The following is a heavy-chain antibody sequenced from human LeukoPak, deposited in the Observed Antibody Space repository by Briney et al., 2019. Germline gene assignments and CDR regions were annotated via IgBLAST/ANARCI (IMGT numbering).Heavy chain of an antibody. CDR3: ATLGYCSGGSCYATGGWFDP. CDR2: IRGSGGST. Sequence: GGSLRLSCAASGFTFSRYGMSWVRQAPGKGLEWVSAIRGSGGSTYYADSVKGRFTISRDNSKNTLYLQMNSLRAEHTAVYYCATLGYCSGGSCYATGGWFDPWGQGTLVTVSS. J-gene: IGHJ5*02. CDR1: GFTFSRYG. V-gene: IGHV3-23*01. D-gene: IGHD2-15*01.